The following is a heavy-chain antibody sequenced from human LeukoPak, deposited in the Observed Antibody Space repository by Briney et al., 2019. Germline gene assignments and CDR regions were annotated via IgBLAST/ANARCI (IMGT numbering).Heavy chain of an antibody. CDR2: IYYSGST. J-gene: IGHJ4*02. Sequence: SETLSLTCTVSGGSISSYYWSWIRQPPGKGLEWIGYIYYSGSTNYNPSLKSRVTISVDTSKNQFSLKLSSVTAADTAVYYCARAESSGWYFGDYFDYWGQGTLVTVSS. CDR3: ARAESSGWYFGDYFDY. CDR1: GGSISSYY. V-gene: IGHV4-59*01. D-gene: IGHD6-19*01.